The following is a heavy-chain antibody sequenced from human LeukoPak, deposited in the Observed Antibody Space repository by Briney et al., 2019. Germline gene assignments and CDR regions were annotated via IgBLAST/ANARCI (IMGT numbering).Heavy chain of an antibody. J-gene: IGHJ4*02. V-gene: IGHV4-34*01. CDR2: INHSGST. CDR3: AGVTVRGVLYYFDY. D-gene: IGHD3-10*01. Sequence: SETLSLTCAVYGGSFSGYYWSWIRQPPGKGLEWIGEINHSGSTNYNPSLKSRVTISVDTSKNQFSLKPSPVTAADTAVYYCAGVTVRGVLYYFDYWGQGTLVTVSS. CDR1: GGSFSGYY.